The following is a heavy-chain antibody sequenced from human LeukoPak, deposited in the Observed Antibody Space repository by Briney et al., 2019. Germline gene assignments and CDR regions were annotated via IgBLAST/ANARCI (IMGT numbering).Heavy chain of an antibody. CDR1: GFTFTSYW. CDR3: ARDLGRWEHLREWYSDL. V-gene: IGHV3-7*01. Sequence: PGGSLRLSCVASGFTFTSYWMSWVRQAPGKGLEWVANIKEDGSAEYYVDSVKGRFTISRDNAKNSLYLQLNSLRAEDTAVYYCARDLGRWEHLREWYSDLWGRGTLVTVSS. J-gene: IGHJ2*01. CDR2: IKEDGSAE. D-gene: IGHD1-26*01.